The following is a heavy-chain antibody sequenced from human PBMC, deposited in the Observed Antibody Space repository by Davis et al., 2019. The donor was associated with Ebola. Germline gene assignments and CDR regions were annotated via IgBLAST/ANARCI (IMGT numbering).Heavy chain of an antibody. J-gene: IGHJ6*02. CDR3: VRGWFRSGMDV. Sequence: PSETLSLTCAISGDSVSGTSGAWNWIRQSPSRGLEWLGRTYYSSKWYNDYAASVKSRITVNPDTSKNQFSLLLNSVTPEDTAIYYCVRGWFRSGMDVWGQGTTVTVSS. D-gene: IGHD3-10*01. CDR2: TYYSSKWYN. V-gene: IGHV6-1*01. CDR1: GDSVSGTSGA.